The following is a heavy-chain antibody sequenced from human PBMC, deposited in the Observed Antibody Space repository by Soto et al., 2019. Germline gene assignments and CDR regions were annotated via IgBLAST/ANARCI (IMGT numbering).Heavy chain of an antibody. V-gene: IGHV4-59*01. J-gene: IGHJ4*01. Sequence: SETLSLTCTVSGGSISSYYWSWIRQPPGKGLEWIGYIYYSGSTNYNPSLKSRVTISVDTSKNQFSLKLSSVTAADTAVYYCARAPRGNYGYPLCFDDWGHGTLVTVSS. CDR1: GGSISSYY. CDR3: ARAPRGNYGYPLCFDD. CDR2: IYYSGST. D-gene: IGHD3-10*01.